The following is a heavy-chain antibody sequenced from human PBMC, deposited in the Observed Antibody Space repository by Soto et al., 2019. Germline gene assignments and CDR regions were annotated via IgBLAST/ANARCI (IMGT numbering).Heavy chain of an antibody. CDR3: ARDKRVVQPRPVYYYYGMDV. CDR2: IWYDGSNK. Sequence: PGGSLRLSCAASGFTFSSYGMHWVRQAPGKGLEWVAVIWYDGSNKYYADSVKGRFTISRDNSKNTLYLQMNSLRAEDTAVYYCARDKRVVQPRPVYYYYGMDVWGQGTTVTVSS. D-gene: IGHD6-6*01. V-gene: IGHV3-33*01. CDR1: GFTFSSYG. J-gene: IGHJ6*02.